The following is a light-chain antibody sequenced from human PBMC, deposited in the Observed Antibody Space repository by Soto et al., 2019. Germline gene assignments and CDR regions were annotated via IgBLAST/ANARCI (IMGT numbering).Light chain of an antibody. J-gene: IGLJ1*01. Sequence: QSVLTQPASVSGSPGQSITISCTGTSSDVGAYNFVSWHQQHPGKAPKLIIYNVYDRPSGISYRFSGSKSGNPASLTISGLQGEDEADYYCSSYTISRTYVFGTGTKVTVL. CDR3: SSYTISRTYV. CDR2: NVY. V-gene: IGLV2-14*03. CDR1: SSDVGAYNF.